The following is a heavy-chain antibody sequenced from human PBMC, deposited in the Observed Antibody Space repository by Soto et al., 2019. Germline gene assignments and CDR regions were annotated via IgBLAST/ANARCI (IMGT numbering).Heavy chain of an antibody. D-gene: IGHD4-4*01. J-gene: IGHJ6*02. V-gene: IGHV5-51*01. CDR1: GYSFTSYW. CDR2: IYPGDSDT. CDR3: ARSASVTTDYYYYYGMDV. Sequence: PGESLKISCKGSGYSFTSYWIGWVRQMPGKGLEWMGIIYPGDSDTRYSPSFQGQVTISADKSISTAYLQWSSLKASDIAMYYCARSASVTTDYYYYYGMDVWGQGTTVTVSS.